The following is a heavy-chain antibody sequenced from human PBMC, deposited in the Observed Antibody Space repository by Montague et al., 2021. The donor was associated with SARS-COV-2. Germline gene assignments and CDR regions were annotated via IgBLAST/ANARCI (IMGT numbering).Heavy chain of an antibody. V-gene: IGHV2-70*11. CDR2: IDWDDDK. CDR1: GFSLSTSGMC. Sequence: PALGKPTQTLTLTCTFSGFSLSTSGMCVSWIRQPPGKALEWLARIDWDDDKYYSTSLKTRLTISKDTSKNQVVLTMTNMDPVDTATYCCARTAGTYYTGYYYYAMDVWGQGTTVTVSS. J-gene: IGHJ6*02. D-gene: IGHD3-10*01. CDR3: ARTAGTYYTGYYYYAMDV.